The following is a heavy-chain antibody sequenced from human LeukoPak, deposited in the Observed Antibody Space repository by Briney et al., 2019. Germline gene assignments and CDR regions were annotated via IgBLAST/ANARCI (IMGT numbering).Heavy chain of an antibody. CDR1: GDSLSTNY. Sequence: PSETLSLTCTVSGDSLSTNYWSWIRQPAGKGLEWIGRIYTSGSTNYNPSLKSRVTISVDTSKNQFSLKLSSVTAADTAVYYCARTFDFYYYYMDVWGKGTTVTVSS. D-gene: IGHD3/OR15-3a*01. CDR3: ARTFDFYYYYMDV. CDR2: IYTSGST. V-gene: IGHV4-4*07. J-gene: IGHJ6*03.